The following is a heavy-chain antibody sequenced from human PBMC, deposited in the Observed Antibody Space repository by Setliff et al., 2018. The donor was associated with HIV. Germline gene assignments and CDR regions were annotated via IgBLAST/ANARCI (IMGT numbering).Heavy chain of an antibody. J-gene: IGHJ3*01. CDR1: GGSINRSNYY. V-gene: IGHV4-39*02. CDR3: ARGWGHDGFDF. Sequence: SETLSLTCTVPGGSINRSNYYWGWIRQPPGKGLEWIGTISYTGSTYYDPSLKSRVTISLDTSKNQFFLKLSSVTAPDTAIYYCARGWGHDGFDFWGQGTMVTVSS. CDR2: ISYTGST. D-gene: IGHD7-27*01.